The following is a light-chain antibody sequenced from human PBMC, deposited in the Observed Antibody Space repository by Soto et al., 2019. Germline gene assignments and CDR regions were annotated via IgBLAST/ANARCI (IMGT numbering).Light chain of an antibody. CDR3: QQSFSTHSIT. CDR1: QTISSY. Sequence: DIQITQSPSSLSASVGDRVTITCRASQTISSYLNWYQQKPGKAPKLLIYAASSLQSGVPSRFSGSGSGTDFSLTISSLQREDFATYYCQQSFSTHSITFGQGTRLEIK. V-gene: IGKV1-39*01. CDR2: AAS. J-gene: IGKJ5*01.